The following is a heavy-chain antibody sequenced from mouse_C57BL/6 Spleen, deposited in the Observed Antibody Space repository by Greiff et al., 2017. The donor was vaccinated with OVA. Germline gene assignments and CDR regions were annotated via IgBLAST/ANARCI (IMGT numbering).Heavy chain of an antibody. J-gene: IGHJ1*03. D-gene: IGHD1-1*01. CDR2: IDPETGGT. CDR3: TRGSSYGGYFDV. V-gene: IGHV1-15*01. CDR1: GYTFTDYE. Sequence: QVQLKQSGAELVRPGASVTLSCKASGYTFTDYEMHWVKQTPVHGLEWIGAIDPETGGTAYNQKFKGKAILTADKSSSTAYMELRSLTSEDSAVYYCTRGSSYGGYFDVWGTGTTVTVSS.